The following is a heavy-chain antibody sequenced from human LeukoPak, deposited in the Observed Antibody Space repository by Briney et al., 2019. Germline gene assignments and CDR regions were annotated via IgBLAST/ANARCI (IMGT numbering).Heavy chain of an antibody. J-gene: IGHJ4*02. V-gene: IGHV3-23*01. Sequence: GGSLRLSCVASGFTFSSYAMSWVRQAPGKGLEWVSAISGSGGSTYYADSVKGRFTISRDNSKNTLYLQMNSLRAEDTAVYYCAKDLTLLWFGELSLIFDYWGQGTLVTVSS. CDR2: ISGSGGST. CDR3: AKDLTLLWFGELSLIFDY. CDR1: GFTFSSYA. D-gene: IGHD3-10*01.